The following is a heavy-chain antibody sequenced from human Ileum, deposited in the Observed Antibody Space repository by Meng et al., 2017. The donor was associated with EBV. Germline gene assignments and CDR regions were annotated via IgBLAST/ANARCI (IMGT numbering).Heavy chain of an antibody. D-gene: IGHD6-13*01. CDR1: GFTFTNYG. J-gene: IGHJ4*02. Sequence: QGQLVQSGAEVTKPWVSVKVSCKASGFTFTNYGFTWVRQAPGQGLEWMGWISANNGDRHYAQKFQDRVTLTTDGYTPTVYMELRSLRSDDTAVYFCARKPTSAALDYWGQGTLVTVSS. V-gene: IGHV1-18*01. CDR3: ARKPTSAALDY. CDR2: ISANNGDR.